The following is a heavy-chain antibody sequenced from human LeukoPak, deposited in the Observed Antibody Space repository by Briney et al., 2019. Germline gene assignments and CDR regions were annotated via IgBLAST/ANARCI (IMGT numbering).Heavy chain of an antibody. Sequence: SVKVSCKASGGTFSSYAISWVRQAPGQGLEWMGRIIPILGIANYAQKFQGRVTITADKSTSTAYMELSSLRSEDTAVYYCARDRLRGGLLGCWGQGTLVTVSS. J-gene: IGHJ4*02. CDR3: ARDRLRGGLLGC. V-gene: IGHV1-69*04. CDR1: GGTFSSYA. D-gene: IGHD2-21*01. CDR2: IIPILGIA.